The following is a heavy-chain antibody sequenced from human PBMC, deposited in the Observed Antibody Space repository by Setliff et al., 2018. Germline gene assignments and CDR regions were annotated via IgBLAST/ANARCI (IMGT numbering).Heavy chain of an antibody. CDR1: GGSISSGGYY. Sequence: SETLSLTCTVSGGSISSGGYYWSWIRQHPGKGLEWIGYIYYSGSTYYNPSLKSRVTISVDTSKNQFSLKLSSVTAADTAVYYCARVVSDYDFWSGYYTGGYFGYWGQGTLVTVSS. J-gene: IGHJ4*02. CDR2: IYYSGST. CDR3: ARVVSDYDFWSGYYTGGYFGY. D-gene: IGHD3-3*01. V-gene: IGHV4-31*03.